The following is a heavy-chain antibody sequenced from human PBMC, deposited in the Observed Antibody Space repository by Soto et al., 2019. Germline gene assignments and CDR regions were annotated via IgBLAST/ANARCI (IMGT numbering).Heavy chain of an antibody. CDR2: IIPILGTP. V-gene: IGHV1-69*06. CDR3: ARERSRHDRSGYYRPDD. J-gene: IGHJ4*02. Sequence: QVQLVQSGAEVKKPGSSVKDSCKVSGDIFSTYSISWVRQAPGQGLVWLGGIIPILGTPSYAQRFQDRVIITADNATTTDYMHLNSLRSEDTAVYYCARERSRHDRSGYYRPDDWGQGTLVTVSS. CDR1: GDIFSTYS. D-gene: IGHD3-22*01.